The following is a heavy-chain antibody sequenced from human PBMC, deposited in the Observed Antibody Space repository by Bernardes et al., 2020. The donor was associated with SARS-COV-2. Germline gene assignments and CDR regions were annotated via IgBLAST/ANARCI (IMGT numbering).Heavy chain of an antibody. CDR3: ARRLIVEARGGLDY. CDR1: GFSFSNYG. CDR2: IGSSSRDI. V-gene: IGHV3-21*05. D-gene: IGHD2-15*01. J-gene: IGHJ4*02. Sequence: GSLRLSCAASGFSFSNYGMYWVRQTPGKDLQWVSFIGSSSRDISYADSVKGRFTISRDDAKNSLYLQMDRLTAEDTAFYYCARRLIVEARGGLDYWGQGALVTVSS.